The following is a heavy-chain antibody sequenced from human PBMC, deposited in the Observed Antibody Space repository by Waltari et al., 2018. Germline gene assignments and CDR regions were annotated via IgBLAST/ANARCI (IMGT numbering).Heavy chain of an antibody. V-gene: IGHV3-9*01. CDR3: AKKNDEVFDRNGLVYDAFDM. Sequence: EVQLVESGGGLVQPGRSLRLPCAASGFTFDDFAMHWVRQAPGKGLEWVSGINWNSGSIGYGDSVKGRFTISRDNARNSLYLQMNRLTTEDTAVYYCAKKNDEVFDRNGLVYDAFDMWGQGTMVTVSS. J-gene: IGHJ3*02. D-gene: IGHD3-22*01. CDR2: INWNSGSI. CDR1: GFTFDDFA.